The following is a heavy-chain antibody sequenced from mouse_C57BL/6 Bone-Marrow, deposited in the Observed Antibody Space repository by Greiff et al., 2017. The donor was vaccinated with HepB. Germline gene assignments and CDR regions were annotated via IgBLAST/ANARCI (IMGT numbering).Heavy chain of an antibody. Sequence: QVQLKESGPELVKPGASVKISCKASGYAFSSSWMNWVKQRPGKGLEWIGRIYPGDGDTNYNGKFKGKATLTADKSSSTAYMQLSSLTSEDSAVYFCARYSGYYYGSRYWYFDVWGTGTTVTVSS. CDR2: IYPGDGDT. D-gene: IGHD1-1*01. CDR1: GYAFSSSW. J-gene: IGHJ1*03. CDR3: ARYSGYYYGSRYWYFDV. V-gene: IGHV1-82*01.